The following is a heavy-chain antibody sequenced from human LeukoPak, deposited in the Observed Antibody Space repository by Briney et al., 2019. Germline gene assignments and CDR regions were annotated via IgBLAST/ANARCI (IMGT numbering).Heavy chain of an antibody. Sequence: GGSLRLSCVACVCTFSLYTMIWARQAPGKGLEWVSSITSGSYIYYAESVKGRFTLSRDNAKDSLYLQMNSLRVEDTAVYYCARDPAADDYWGQGTLVTVSS. CDR3: ARDPAADDY. CDR1: VCTFSLYT. D-gene: IGHD6-13*01. CDR2: ITSGSYI. V-gene: IGHV3-21*01. J-gene: IGHJ4*02.